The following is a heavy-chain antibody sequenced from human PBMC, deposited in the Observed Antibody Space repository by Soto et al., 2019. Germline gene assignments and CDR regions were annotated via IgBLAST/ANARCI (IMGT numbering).Heavy chain of an antibody. Sequence: AVKVSCKASGGTFSSYAISSVRQAPGQGLEWMGGIIPIFGTANYAQKFQGRVTITADESTSTAYMELSSLRSEDTAVYYCARNYGAGRNPHSDCGQGTLDTSPQ. J-gene: IGHJ4*02. D-gene: IGHD3-10*01. CDR2: IIPIFGTA. CDR1: GGTFSSYA. CDR3: ARNYGAGRNPHSD. V-gene: IGHV1-69*13.